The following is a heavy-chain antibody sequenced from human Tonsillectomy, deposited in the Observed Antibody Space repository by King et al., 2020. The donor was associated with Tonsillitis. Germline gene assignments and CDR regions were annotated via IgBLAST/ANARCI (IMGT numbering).Heavy chain of an antibody. J-gene: IGHJ4*02. CDR2: ISYDGSNR. D-gene: IGHD4-11*01. CDR1: GFTFSTYA. Sequence: VQLVESGGGVVQPGRSLRLSCAASGFTFSTYAMHWVRQAPGKGLAWVAVISYDGSNRYYADSVKGRFTISRDNLKNTLYLQMNSLRPEDTAVYYCARDLHYRKPDYWCQGTLVTVSS. CDR3: ARDLHYRKPDY. V-gene: IGHV3-30*04.